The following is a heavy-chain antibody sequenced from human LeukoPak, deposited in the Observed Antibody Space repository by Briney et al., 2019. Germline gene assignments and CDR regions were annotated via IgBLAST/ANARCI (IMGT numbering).Heavy chain of an antibody. V-gene: IGHV7-4-1*02. CDR2: INTNTGNP. Sequence: ASVKVSCKASGYTFTSYAMNWVRQAPGQGLEWMGWINTNTGNPTYAQGFTGRFVFSLDTSVSTAYLQISSLKAEDTAVYYCARLDSSGYLRGSVDYWGQGTLVTVSS. D-gene: IGHD3-22*01. J-gene: IGHJ4*02. CDR1: GYTFTSYA. CDR3: ARLDSSGYLRGSVDY.